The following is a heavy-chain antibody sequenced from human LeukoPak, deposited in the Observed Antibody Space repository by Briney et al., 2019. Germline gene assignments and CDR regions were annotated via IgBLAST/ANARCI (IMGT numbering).Heavy chain of an antibody. D-gene: IGHD6-19*01. V-gene: IGHV3-23*01. CDR2: ISGSGGST. CDR1: GFTFSSYA. Sequence: GVSLRLSCAASGFTFSSYAMNWVRQAPGKGLEWVSGISGSGGSTYYADSVKGRFTISRDNSKNTLYLQMNSLRAEDTAVYYCAKQGATAVAAGGDFDYWGQGTLVTVSS. J-gene: IGHJ4*02. CDR3: AKQGATAVAAGGDFDY.